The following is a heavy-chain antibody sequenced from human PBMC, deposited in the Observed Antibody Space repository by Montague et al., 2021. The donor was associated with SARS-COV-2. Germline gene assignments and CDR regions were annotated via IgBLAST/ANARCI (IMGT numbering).Heavy chain of an antibody. V-gene: IGHV3-53*01. CDR1: GFTVSSNY. Sequence: SLRLSCAASGFTVSSNYMTWVRQAPGKGLEWVSVIYSGGSTYYADSVKGRFTISRDNSKNALYLQLNSLRAEDTAVYYCARVGRDSAILPIAIHYGMDVWGQGTTVTVSS. J-gene: IGHJ6*02. CDR3: ARVGRDSAILPIAIHYGMDV. CDR2: IYSGGST. D-gene: IGHD2-2*01.